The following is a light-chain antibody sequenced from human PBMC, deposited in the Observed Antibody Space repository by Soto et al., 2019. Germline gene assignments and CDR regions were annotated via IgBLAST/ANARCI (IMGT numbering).Light chain of an antibody. J-gene: IGKJ1*01. CDR3: QQRSNWPPWT. CDR2: DAY. CDR1: QSVSNY. Sequence: EIVLTQSPGTLSVSPGESATLSCRASQSVSNYLAWYQQKPGQAPRLLIYDAYNRAIGIPARFSGSGSGTDFTLTISSLEPEDFAVYYCQQRSNWPPWTFGQGTKVDIK. V-gene: IGKV3-11*01.